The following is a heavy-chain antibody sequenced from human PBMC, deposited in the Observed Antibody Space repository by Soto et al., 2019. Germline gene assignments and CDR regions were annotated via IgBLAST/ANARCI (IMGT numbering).Heavy chain of an antibody. V-gene: IGHV4-4*02. CDR1: GGSISNSNW. J-gene: IGHJ4*02. D-gene: IGHD1-26*01. CDR3: AHRPIVGAAI. Sequence: QVQLQESGPGLVKPSWTLSLTCGVFGGSISNSNWWTWVRQPPGKGLEWIGEIYHTGSTNYNSSLMSRVTISLDKPNSQFSLKLSSVTAADTAVYYCAHRPIVGAAIWGQGTLVTVSS. CDR2: IYHTGST.